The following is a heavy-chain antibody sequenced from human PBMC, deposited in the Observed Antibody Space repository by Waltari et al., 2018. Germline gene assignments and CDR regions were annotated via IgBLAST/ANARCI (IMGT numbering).Heavy chain of an antibody. CDR2: INHSGST. Sequence: LTCAVYGGSFSGYYWSWIRQPPGKGLEWIGEINHSGSTNYNPSLKSRVTISVDTSKNQFSLKLSSVTAADTAVYYCARGLYSTVVTPGFDYWGQGTLVTVSS. CDR1: GGSFSGYY. V-gene: IGHV4-34*01. CDR3: ARGLYSTVVTPGFDY. J-gene: IGHJ4*02. D-gene: IGHD2-21*02.